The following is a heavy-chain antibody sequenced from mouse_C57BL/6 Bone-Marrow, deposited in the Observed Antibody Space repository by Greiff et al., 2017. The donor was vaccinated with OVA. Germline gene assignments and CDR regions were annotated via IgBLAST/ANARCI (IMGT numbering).Heavy chain of an antibody. CDR3: ARSYYGSSLYAMDY. CDR1: GFTFSDYY. D-gene: IGHD1-1*01. J-gene: IGHJ4*01. CDR2: ISNGGGST. V-gene: IGHV5-12*01. Sequence: EVKLVESGGGLVQPGGSLKLSCAASGFTFSDYYMYWVRQTPEKRLEWVAYISNGGGSTYYPDTVKGRFTISRDNAKNTLYLQMSRLKSEDTAMYYCARSYYGSSLYAMDYWGQGTSVTVSS.